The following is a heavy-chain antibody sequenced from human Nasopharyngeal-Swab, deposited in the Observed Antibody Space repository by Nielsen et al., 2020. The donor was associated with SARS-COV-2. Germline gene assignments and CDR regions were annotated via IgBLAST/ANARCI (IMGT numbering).Heavy chain of an antibody. J-gene: IGHJ4*02. CDR2: INHSGST. Sequence: RQAPGKGLEWIGEINHSGSTNYNPSLKSRVTISVDTSKNQFSLKLSSVTAADTAVYYCARGQGPRHYYDSSGYYYDVLGRGYYFDYWGQGTLVTASS. CDR3: ARGQGPRHYYDSSGYYYDVLGRGYYFDY. V-gene: IGHV4-34*01. D-gene: IGHD3-22*01.